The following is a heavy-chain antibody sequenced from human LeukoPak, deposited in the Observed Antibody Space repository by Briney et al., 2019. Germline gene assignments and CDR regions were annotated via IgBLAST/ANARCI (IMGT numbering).Heavy chain of an antibody. J-gene: IGHJ4*02. V-gene: IGHV4-39*07. CDR1: GGSISSSSYY. CDR3: ASHSWASGWYPINYFDY. CDR2: IYYSGST. Sequence: SETLSLTCTVSGGSISSSSYYWGWIRQPPGKGLEWIGSIYYSGSTYYNPSLKSRVTISVDTSKNQFSLKLSSVTAADTAVYYCASHSWASGWYPINYFDYWGQGTLVTVSS. D-gene: IGHD6-19*01.